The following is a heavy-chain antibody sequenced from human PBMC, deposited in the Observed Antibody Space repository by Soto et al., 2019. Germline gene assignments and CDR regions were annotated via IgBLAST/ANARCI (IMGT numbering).Heavy chain of an antibody. V-gene: IGHV4-59*01. J-gene: IGHJ6*02. CDR1: GGSITSYH. Sequence: SETLSLTCIVSGGSITSYHWSWIRQFPGKVLEWIAYTSYTGNTNYNPSLKSRVTISVDTSKNQFSLKLSSVTAADTAVYYCARGDVDTAIGDYYYYGMDVWGQGTTVTVSS. CDR2: TSYTGNT. CDR3: ARGDVDTAIGDYYYYGMDV. D-gene: IGHD5-18*01.